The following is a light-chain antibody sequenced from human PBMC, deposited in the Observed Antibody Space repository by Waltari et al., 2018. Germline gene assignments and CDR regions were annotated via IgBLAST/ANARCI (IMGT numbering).Light chain of an antibody. Sequence: DIQMTQSPCSLSASIGDRVTVTCRASQGINKELNWYQQKPGKAPTLLIYAASTLQTGVSSRFSGSGSGTDFSLTISSLQPEDVATFYCQQDYSTPFTFGPGTKLDIK. CDR3: QQDYSTPFT. J-gene: IGKJ3*01. CDR2: AAS. V-gene: IGKV1-27*01. CDR1: QGINKE.